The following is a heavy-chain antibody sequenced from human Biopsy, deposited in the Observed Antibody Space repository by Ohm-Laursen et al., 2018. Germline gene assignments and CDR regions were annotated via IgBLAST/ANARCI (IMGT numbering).Heavy chain of an antibody. D-gene: IGHD3-9*01. CDR2: ITSSGGST. Sequence: GSLRLSCSASGFTFSNYAMSWVRQAPGKGLEWVSIITSSGGSTYFADSVKGRFTISRDNSKNRLYLQMNSLRGEDTAVYYCAKQGATILSSFDSWGQGTLVTVSS. CDR3: AKQGATILSSFDS. CDR1: GFTFSNYA. V-gene: IGHV3-23*01. J-gene: IGHJ5*01.